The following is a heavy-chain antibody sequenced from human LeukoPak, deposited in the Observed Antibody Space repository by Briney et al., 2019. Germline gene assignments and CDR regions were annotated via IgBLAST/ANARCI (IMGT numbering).Heavy chain of an antibody. CDR3: ARDTRYDYVWGSYRLGAFDI. CDR2: IKQDGSEK. D-gene: IGHD3-16*02. CDR1: GFTFSSYW. Sequence: GGSLRLSCAASGFTFSSYWMSWVRQAPGKGLEWVANIKQDGSEKYYVDSVKGRFTISRDNAKNSLYLQMNSLRAEDTAVYYCARDTRYDYVWGSYRLGAFDIWGQGTMVTVSS. V-gene: IGHV3-7*01. J-gene: IGHJ3*02.